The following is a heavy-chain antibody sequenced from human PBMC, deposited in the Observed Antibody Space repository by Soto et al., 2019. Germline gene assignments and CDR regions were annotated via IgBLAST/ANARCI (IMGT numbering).Heavy chain of an antibody. Sequence: PSETLSLTCTVSGGSISSGGYYWSWIRQHPGKGLEWIGYIYYSGSTYYNPSLKSRVTISVDTSKNQFSPKLSSVTAADTAVYYCARRVSYGQQYYYYYGMDVWGQGTTVTVSS. CDR1: GGSISSGGYY. D-gene: IGHD4-17*01. J-gene: IGHJ6*02. CDR3: ARRVSYGQQYYYYYGMDV. V-gene: IGHV4-31*03. CDR2: IYYSGST.